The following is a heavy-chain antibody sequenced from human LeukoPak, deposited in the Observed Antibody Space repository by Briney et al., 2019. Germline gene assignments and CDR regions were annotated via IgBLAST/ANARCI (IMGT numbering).Heavy chain of an antibody. D-gene: IGHD6-19*01. Sequence: PGGSLRLSCAASGFTFSSYSMIWVRQAPGKGLEWVSSISSSSSYIYYADSVKGRFTISRDNAKNSLYLQMNSLRAEDTAVYYCARDRRIAVDSYNWFDPWGQGTLVTVSS. J-gene: IGHJ5*02. CDR1: GFTFSSYS. CDR2: ISSSSSYI. CDR3: ARDRRIAVDSYNWFDP. V-gene: IGHV3-21*01.